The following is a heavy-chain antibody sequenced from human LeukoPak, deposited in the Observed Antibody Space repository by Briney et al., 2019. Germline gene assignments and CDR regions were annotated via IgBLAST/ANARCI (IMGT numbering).Heavy chain of an antibody. Sequence: GGSLRLSCAASGFTFSSYRISWVRQAPGKGLEWVANIKQDGSEKYYVDSVKGRFTISRDNAKNSLYLQMNSLRAEDTAVYYCARVSYGGKSDYWGQGTLVTVSS. CDR3: ARVSYGGKSDY. J-gene: IGHJ4*02. V-gene: IGHV3-7*01. CDR1: GFTFSSYR. CDR2: IKQDGSEK. D-gene: IGHD4/OR15-4a*01.